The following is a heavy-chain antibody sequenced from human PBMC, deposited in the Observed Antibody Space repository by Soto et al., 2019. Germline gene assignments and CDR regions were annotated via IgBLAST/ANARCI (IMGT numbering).Heavy chain of an antibody. CDR1: GFTFSSYS. CDR3: ARDLTPYEYDAFDI. V-gene: IGHV3-21*01. CDR2: ISSSSSYI. Sequence: GGSLRLSCAASGFTFSSYSMNWVRQAPGKGLEWASSISSSSSYIYYADSVKGRFTISRDNAKNSLYLQMNSLRAEDTAVYYCARDLTPYEYDAFDIWGQGTMVTVSS. J-gene: IGHJ3*02. D-gene: IGHD5-12*01.